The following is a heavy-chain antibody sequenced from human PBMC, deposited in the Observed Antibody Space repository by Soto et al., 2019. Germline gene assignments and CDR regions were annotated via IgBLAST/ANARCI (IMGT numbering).Heavy chain of an antibody. CDR3: IQSRCGGDCLQSYASYYYYGMDV. CDR1: AFSLSTGGVG. CDR2: IYCDDDK. D-gene: IGHD2-21*02. Sequence: SGPTLVNPPQTLTLTCTFSAFSLSTGGVGVGWIRQPPEKALEWLALIYCDDDKRYSPSLRSRLTITKDTSKNQVVLTITNMDPVDTATYYCIQSRCGGDCLQSYASYYYYGMDVWGQGTTVTVSS. J-gene: IGHJ6*02. V-gene: IGHV2-5*02.